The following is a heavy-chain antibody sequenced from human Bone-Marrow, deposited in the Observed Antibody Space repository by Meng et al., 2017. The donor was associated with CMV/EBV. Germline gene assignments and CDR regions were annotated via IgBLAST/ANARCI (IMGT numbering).Heavy chain of an antibody. CDR3: ARVGYCGGDCYSYDY. Sequence: GGSLRLSCAASGFTFSSYSMNWVRQAPGKRLEWVSSISSSSSYIYYADSVKGRFTISRDNAKNSLYLQMNSLRAEDTAVYYCARVGYCGGDCYSYDYWGQGTLVTVSS. D-gene: IGHD2-21*01. J-gene: IGHJ4*02. CDR2: ISSSSSYI. CDR1: GFTFSSYS. V-gene: IGHV3-21*01.